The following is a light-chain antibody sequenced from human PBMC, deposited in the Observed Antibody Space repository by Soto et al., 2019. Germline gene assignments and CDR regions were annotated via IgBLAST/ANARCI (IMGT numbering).Light chain of an antibody. J-gene: IGLJ2*01. Sequence: QSVLTQPPSVSGAPGQRVTISCTGSSSNIGAGYDVHWYQQLPGTAPKLLIYGNSNRPSGVPDRFSGSKSGTSASLAITGLQAEDDADYFCQSYDSSLHGLVFGGGTNVTVL. CDR1: SSNIGAGYD. CDR2: GNS. CDR3: QSYDSSLHGLV. V-gene: IGLV1-40*01.